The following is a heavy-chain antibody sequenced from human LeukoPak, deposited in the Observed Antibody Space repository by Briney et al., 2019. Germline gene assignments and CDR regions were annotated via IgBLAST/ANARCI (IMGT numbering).Heavy chain of an antibody. D-gene: IGHD2-15*01. J-gene: IGHJ5*02. CDR1: GFTFSSYA. V-gene: IGHV3-7*01. CDR3: ARDPPDRYCSGGSCYSNWFDP. CDR2: IKQDGSEK. Sequence: HPGGSLRLSCAASGFTFSSYAMSWVRQAPGKGLEWVANIKQDGSEKYYVDSVKGRFTISRDNAKNSLYLQMDSLRAEDTAVYYCARDPPDRYCSGGSCYSNWFDPWGQGTLVTVSS.